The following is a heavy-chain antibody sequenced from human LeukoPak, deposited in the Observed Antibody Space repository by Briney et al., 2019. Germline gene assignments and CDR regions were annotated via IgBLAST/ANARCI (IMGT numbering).Heavy chain of an antibody. CDR2: IYWDDDK. Sequence: SGPMLVKPTQALTLTCTFSGFSLHSSGVAVGWIRQPPGKALEWLALIYWDDDKRYRPSLESRLTVTKDTSKNQVVLTMTNMDLVDTATYYCAHRPGWDSLPGPHFFDSWGQGTLITVSS. J-gene: IGHJ4*02. D-gene: IGHD3-9*01. CDR1: GFSLHSSGVA. V-gene: IGHV2-5*02. CDR3: AHRPGWDSLPGPHFFDS.